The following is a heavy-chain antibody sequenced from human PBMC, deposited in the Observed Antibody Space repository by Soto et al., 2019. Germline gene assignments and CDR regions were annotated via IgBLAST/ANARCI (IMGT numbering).Heavy chain of an antibody. D-gene: IGHD3-3*01. CDR1: GYKFASYG. Sequence: VKVSCKVSGYKFASYGISCVRKATGQGLEWMGCISAYNGNTTYAQKLQGRVTMTTDTSTSTAYMELRSLRSDDTAVYYCAREGVCYNDFWSSYYNGIKWFDPWGQGTLVTVSS. J-gene: IGHJ5*02. CDR2: ISAYNGNT. CDR3: AREGVCYNDFWSSYYNGIKWFDP. V-gene: IGHV1-18*01.